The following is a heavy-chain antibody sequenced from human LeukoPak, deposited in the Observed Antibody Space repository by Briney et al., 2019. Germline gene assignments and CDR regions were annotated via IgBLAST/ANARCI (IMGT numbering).Heavy chain of an antibody. CDR3: ARSRVGATSPRDDAFDI. CDR2: INPSGGST. V-gene: IGHV1-46*01. CDR1: GYTFTSYY. Sequence: GASVKVSCKASGYTFTSYYMHWVRQAPGQGLEWMGIINPSGGSTSYAQKFQGRVTMTRDMSTSTVYMELSSLRSEDTAVYYCARSRVGATSPRDDAFDIWGQGTMVTVSS. D-gene: IGHD1-26*01. J-gene: IGHJ3*02.